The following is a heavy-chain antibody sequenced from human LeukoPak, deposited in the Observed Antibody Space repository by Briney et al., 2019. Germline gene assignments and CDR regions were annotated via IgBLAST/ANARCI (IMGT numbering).Heavy chain of an antibody. Sequence: SETLSLTCTVSGGSISSYYWSWIRQPAGKGLEWIGRIYTSGSTNYNPSLKSRVTMSVDTSKNQFSLKLSSVTAADTAVYYCARAPSQTTVISWFDPWGQGTLVTVSS. CDR3: ARAPSQTTVISWFDP. CDR1: GGSISSYY. D-gene: IGHD4-17*01. V-gene: IGHV4-4*07. CDR2: IYTSGST. J-gene: IGHJ5*02.